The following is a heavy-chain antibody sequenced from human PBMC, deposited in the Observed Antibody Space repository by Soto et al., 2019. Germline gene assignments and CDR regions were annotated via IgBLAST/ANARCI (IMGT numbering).Heavy chain of an antibody. V-gene: IGHV3-9*01. J-gene: IGHJ6*02. CDR2: ISWNSGTI. D-gene: IGHD2-8*02. CDR3: AKSTGGTANGMGV. Sequence: EVQVVESGGGLVQPGRSLRLSCAASGFSFDDYAMHWVRQAPGKGLEWVSGISWNSGTIGYADSVKGRFTISRDNAKNSLYLQMNSLSAEDTALYYCAKSTGGTANGMGVWGPGTTVTGSS. CDR1: GFSFDDYA.